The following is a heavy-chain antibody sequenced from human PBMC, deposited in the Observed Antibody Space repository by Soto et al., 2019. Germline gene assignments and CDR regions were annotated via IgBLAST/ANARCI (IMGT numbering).Heavy chain of an antibody. D-gene: IGHD6-19*01. CDR2: ISAYNGNT. Sequence: GASVKVSCKASGYTFTSYGISWVRQAPGQGLEWMGWISAYNGNTNYAQKLQGRVTMTTDTSTSTAYMELRSLRSDDTAVYYCARDPEDFAVAGTEARDYWGQGTLVTVSS. CDR3: ARDPEDFAVAGTEARDY. CDR1: GYTFTSYG. J-gene: IGHJ4*02. V-gene: IGHV1-18*01.